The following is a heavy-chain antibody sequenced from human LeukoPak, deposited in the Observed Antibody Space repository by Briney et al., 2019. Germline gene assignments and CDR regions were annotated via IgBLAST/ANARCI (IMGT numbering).Heavy chain of an antibody. CDR2: IYYSGST. CDR1: GGSISSYY. D-gene: IGHD6-13*01. Sequence: SETLSLTCTVSGGSISSYYWSWLRQHPGKGLEWIGYIYYSGSTNYNPSLKSRVTISVDTSKNQSSLKLSSVTAADTAVYYCARVPLVAAAGFYYYGMDVWGQGTTVTVSS. V-gene: IGHV4-59*01. CDR3: ARVPLVAAAGFYYYGMDV. J-gene: IGHJ6*02.